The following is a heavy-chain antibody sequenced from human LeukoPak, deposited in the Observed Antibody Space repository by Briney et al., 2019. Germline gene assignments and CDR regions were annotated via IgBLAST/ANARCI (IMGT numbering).Heavy chain of an antibody. CDR2: ISGSGGST. Sequence: TGGSLRLSCAASGFTFSSYAMSWVRQAPGKGLEWVSAISGSGGSTYYADSVKGRFTISRDNSKNTLYLQMNSLRAEDTAVYYCAKVGPVLRFLEWSYFDYWGQGTLVTVSS. D-gene: IGHD3-3*01. CDR1: GFTFSSYA. V-gene: IGHV3-23*01. J-gene: IGHJ4*02. CDR3: AKVGPVLRFLEWSYFDY.